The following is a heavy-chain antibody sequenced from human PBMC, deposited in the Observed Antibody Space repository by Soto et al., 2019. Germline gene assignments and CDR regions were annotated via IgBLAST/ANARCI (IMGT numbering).Heavy chain of an antibody. J-gene: IGHJ5*02. V-gene: IGHV4-31*03. CDR1: GGSISSGGYY. CDR2: IYYSGNT. Sequence: SETLSLTCTVSGGSISSGGYYWNWIRQHPGKGLEWIGYIYYSGNTYYNPSLKSRVSISVDTSKNQFSLKLNSVTAADTAVYCCARSVFPWGQGTLVTSPQ. CDR3: ARSVFP.